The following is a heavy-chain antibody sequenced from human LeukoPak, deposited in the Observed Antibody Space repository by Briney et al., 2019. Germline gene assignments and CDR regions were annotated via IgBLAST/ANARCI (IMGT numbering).Heavy chain of an antibody. CDR3: ARKYYDSSGLDSGCFDY. D-gene: IGHD3-22*01. CDR1: GGSISSSSYY. V-gene: IGHV4-39*07. CDR2: IYYSGST. Sequence: PSETLSLTCTVSGGSISSSSYYWGWIRQPPGKGLERIGSIYYSGSTYYNPSLKSRVTISVDTSKNQFSLKLSSVTAADTAVYYCARKYYDSSGLDSGCFDYWGQGTLVTVSS. J-gene: IGHJ4*02.